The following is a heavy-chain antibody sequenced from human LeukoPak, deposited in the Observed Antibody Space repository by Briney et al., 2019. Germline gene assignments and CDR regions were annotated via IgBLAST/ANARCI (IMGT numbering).Heavy chain of an antibody. CDR1: GFTFTRFN. CDR2: ISSSSTTI. D-gene: IGHD3-10*01. Sequence: GGSLRLSCAASGFTFTRFNMNWVRQAPGKGLEWVSYISSSSTTIYYAASVKGRFTISRDNAKNSLYLQMNSLRDEDTAVYYCARRYGYFDYWGQGTLVTVSS. J-gene: IGHJ4*02. CDR3: ARRYGYFDY. V-gene: IGHV3-48*02.